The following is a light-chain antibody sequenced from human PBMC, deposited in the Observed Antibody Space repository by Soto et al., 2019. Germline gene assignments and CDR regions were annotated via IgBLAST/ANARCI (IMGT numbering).Light chain of an antibody. CDR3: QQSYSTPRT. J-gene: IGKJ1*01. CDR1: QSISSW. Sequence: EIQMTQSPSTLSASIGGTVTITCRASQSISSWLAWYQQKPGKAPKLLIYKATTLESGVPSRFSGSGYGTDFTLTISSLQPEDVATYYCQQSYSTPRTLGQGTKVDIK. V-gene: IGKV1-5*03. CDR2: KAT.